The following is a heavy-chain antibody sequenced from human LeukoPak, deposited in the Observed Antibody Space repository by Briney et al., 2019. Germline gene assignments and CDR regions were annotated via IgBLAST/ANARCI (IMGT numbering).Heavy chain of an antibody. CDR2: IYYGGST. V-gene: IGHV4-39*01. CDR1: GGSISSGDYS. Sequence: SETLSLTCAVSGGSISSGDYSWSWIRQPPGKGLEWIGNIYYGGSTNYNPSLKSRATMSVDTSMNQFSLKLSSVTAADTAVYYCAKTIRVRGDAYNWFDPWGQGTLVTVSS. J-gene: IGHJ5*02. D-gene: IGHD3-10*01. CDR3: AKTIRVRGDAYNWFDP.